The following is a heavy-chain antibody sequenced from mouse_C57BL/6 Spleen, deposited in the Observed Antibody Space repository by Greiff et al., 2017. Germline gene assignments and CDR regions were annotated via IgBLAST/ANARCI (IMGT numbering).Heavy chain of an antibody. CDR3: TREGGRDY. J-gene: IGHJ2*01. CDR1: GYTFTDYE. D-gene: IGHD1-1*02. Sequence: VKLVESGAELVRPGASVTLSCKASGYTFTDYEMHWVKQTPVHGLEWIGAIDPETGGTAYNQKFKGKAILTADKSSSTAYMELRSLTSEDSAVYYCTREGGRDYWGQGTTLTVSS. CDR2: IDPETGGT. V-gene: IGHV1-15*01.